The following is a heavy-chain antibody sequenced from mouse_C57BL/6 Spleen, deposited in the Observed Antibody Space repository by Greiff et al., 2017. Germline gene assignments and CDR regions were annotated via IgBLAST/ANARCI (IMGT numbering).Heavy chain of an antibody. Sequence: VQLQQSGPELVKPGASVKISCKASGYAFSSSWMNWVKQRPGQGLEWIGRIYPGDGDTNYNGKFKGKATLTADKSSSTAYMQLSSRTSEDSAVSFCASQYYGSSYSYAMDYWGQGTSVTGSS. V-gene: IGHV1-82*01. CDR3: ASQYYGSSYSYAMDY. CDR1: GYAFSSSW. CDR2: IYPGDGDT. D-gene: IGHD1-1*01. J-gene: IGHJ4*01.